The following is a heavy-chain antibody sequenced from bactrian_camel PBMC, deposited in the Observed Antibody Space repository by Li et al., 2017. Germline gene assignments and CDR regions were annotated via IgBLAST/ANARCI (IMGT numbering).Heavy chain of an antibody. CDR1: GNIFSVCG. CDR2: ISSDGTT. V-gene: IGHV3S53*01. D-gene: IGHD1*01. J-gene: IGHJ6*01. CDR3: AKDRWLGSNVEVTSDFDY. Sequence: HVQLVESGGGSVQPGGSLRLSCAASGNIFSVCGKAWYRQAPGKERELVSIISSDGTTSYADSVKGRFTVSRDNAKNTLYLQLNGLKNEDTAMYYCAKDRWLGSNVEVTSDFDYWGQGTQVTVS.